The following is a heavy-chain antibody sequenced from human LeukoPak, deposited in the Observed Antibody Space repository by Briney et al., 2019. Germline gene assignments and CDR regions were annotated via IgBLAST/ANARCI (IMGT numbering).Heavy chain of an antibody. V-gene: IGHV1-2*02. CDR3: ARESPDYDILTGYYKGAFDI. Sequence: GASVKVSCKASGYTFTGYYMHWVRQAPGQGLEWMGWINPNSGGTNYAQKFQGRVTMTRDTSISTAYMELSRLRSDDTAVYYCARESPDYDILTGYYKGAFDIWGQGTMVTVSS. CDR2: INPNSGGT. D-gene: IGHD3-9*01. CDR1: GYTFTGYY. J-gene: IGHJ3*02.